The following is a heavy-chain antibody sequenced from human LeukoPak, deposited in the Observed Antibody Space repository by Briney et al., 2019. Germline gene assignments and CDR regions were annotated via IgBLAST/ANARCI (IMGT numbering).Heavy chain of an antibody. D-gene: IGHD3-10*01. V-gene: IGHV3-30*18. J-gene: IGHJ4*02. Sequence: QAGGSLRLSCAASGFTFSSYGMHWVRQAPGKGLEWVAVISYDGSNKYYADSVKGRFTISRDNSKNTLYLQMNSLRAEDTAVYYCAKDLEPYYYGSGTADYWGQGTLVTVSS. CDR1: GFTFSSYG. CDR3: AKDLEPYYYGSGTADY. CDR2: ISYDGSNK.